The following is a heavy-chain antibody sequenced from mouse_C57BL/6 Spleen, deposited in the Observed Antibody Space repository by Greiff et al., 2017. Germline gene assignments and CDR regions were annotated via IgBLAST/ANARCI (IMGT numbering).Heavy chain of an antibody. D-gene: IGHD1-1*01. CDR2: IYPGSGST. CDR1: GYTFTSYW. V-gene: IGHV1-55*01. CDR3: AIITTVVADYYAMDY. Sequence: QVQLQQPGAELVKPGASVKMSCKASGYTFTSYWITWVKQRPGQGLAWIGDIYPGSGSTNYNEKFKSKATLTVDTSSSTAYMQLSSLTSEDSAVYYCAIITTVVADYYAMDYWGQGTSVTVSS. J-gene: IGHJ4*01.